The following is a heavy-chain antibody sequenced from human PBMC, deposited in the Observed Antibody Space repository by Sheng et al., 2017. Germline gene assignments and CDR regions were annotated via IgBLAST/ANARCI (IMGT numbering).Heavy chain of an antibody. J-gene: IGHJ5*02. D-gene: IGHD3-16*01. V-gene: IGHV1-69*10. CDR2: IIPILGLA. CDR1: GGTFSSYT. CDR3: VTDQGGFFDP. Sequence: QVHLVQSGAEVKKPGSSVRVSCKASGGTFSSYTFSWVRQAPGQGLEWMGDIIPILGLANYAQKLQGRLTNTADKSTNTAYMELSSLTSEDTAVYYCVTDQGGFFDPWGQGTLVTVSS.